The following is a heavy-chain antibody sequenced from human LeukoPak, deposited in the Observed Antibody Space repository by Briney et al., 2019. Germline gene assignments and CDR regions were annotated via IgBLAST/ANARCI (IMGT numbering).Heavy chain of an antibody. CDR1: GGPLSGYY. Sequence: KPSETLSLTCAVYGGPLSGYYWSWIRQPPGKGLAWIGEINHSGSTDYNPSLKSRVTISVDTSKNQFSLKLSSVTAAETAVYYCARRRVVAVAATVPSQKRYWYFDLWGRGTLVTVSS. V-gene: IGHV4-34*01. CDR3: ARRRVVAVAATVPSQKRYWYFDL. D-gene: IGHD2-15*01. J-gene: IGHJ2*01. CDR2: INHSGST.